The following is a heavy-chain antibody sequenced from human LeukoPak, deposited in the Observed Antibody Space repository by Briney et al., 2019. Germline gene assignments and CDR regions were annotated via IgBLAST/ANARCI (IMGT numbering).Heavy chain of an antibody. CDR3: ARFLDYYDSSGLMDV. CDR1: GFTFSSYS. Sequence: GGSLRLSCAASGFTFSSYSMNWVRQAPGKGLEWVSCISSSSSYIYYADSVKGRFTISRDNAKNSLYLQMNSLRAEDTAVYYCARFLDYYDSSGLMDVWGKGTTVTISS. D-gene: IGHD3-22*01. J-gene: IGHJ6*04. CDR2: ISSSSSYI. V-gene: IGHV3-21*01.